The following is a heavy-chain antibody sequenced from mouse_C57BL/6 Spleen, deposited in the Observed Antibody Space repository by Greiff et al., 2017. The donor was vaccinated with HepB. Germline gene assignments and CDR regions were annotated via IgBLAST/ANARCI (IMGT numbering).Heavy chain of an antibody. Sequence: VHVKQSGPVLVKPGPSVKISCKASGFTFTDYYMHWVKQSHGKSLEWIGLVYPYNGGTSYNQKFKGKVTLTVDTSSSTAYMELNSLTSEDSAVYYCARGDYYGSSYDWYFDVWGTGTTVTVSS. V-gene: IGHV1-36*01. CDR2: VYPYNGGT. CDR1: GFTFTDYY. J-gene: IGHJ1*03. D-gene: IGHD1-1*01. CDR3: ARGDYYGSSYDWYFDV.